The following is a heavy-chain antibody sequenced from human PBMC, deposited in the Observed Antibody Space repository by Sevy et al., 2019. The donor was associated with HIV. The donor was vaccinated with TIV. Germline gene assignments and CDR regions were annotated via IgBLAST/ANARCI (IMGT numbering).Heavy chain of an antibody. CDR3: ARDAGYSIVSYPGY. D-gene: IGHD1-26*01. CDR1: AVTFSAHA. Sequence: GGSLRLSCAASAVTFSAHAMHWVRQAPGKGLEWVAVISYDGSSEYYANSLKGRFTISRDNSKNTLYLQMHGLRPDDTAVYYCARDAGYSIVSYPGYWGQGTLVTVSS. V-gene: IGHV3-30*03. J-gene: IGHJ4*02. CDR2: ISYDGSSE.